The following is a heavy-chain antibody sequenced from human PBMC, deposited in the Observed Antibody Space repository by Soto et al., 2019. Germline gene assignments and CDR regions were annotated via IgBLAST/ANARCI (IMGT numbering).Heavy chain of an antibody. Sequence: QVQLVQSGAEVKKLGSSVKVSCKASGGTFSSYAISWVRQAPGQGLEWMGGIIPIFGTANYAQKFQGRVTITADESTSTAYMELSSLRSEDTAVYYCARAHCSSTSCFDAFDIWGQGTMVTVSS. CDR2: IIPIFGTA. CDR3: ARAHCSSTSCFDAFDI. J-gene: IGHJ3*02. CDR1: GGTFSSYA. V-gene: IGHV1-69*01. D-gene: IGHD2-2*01.